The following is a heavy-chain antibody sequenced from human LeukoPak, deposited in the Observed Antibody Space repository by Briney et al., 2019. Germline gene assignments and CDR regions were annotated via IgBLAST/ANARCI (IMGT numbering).Heavy chain of an antibody. CDR1: GDSISSYY. CDR3: ARTSYDSSGYYYEEGYFDY. D-gene: IGHD3-22*01. J-gene: IGHJ4*02. Sequence: SETLSLTCTVSGDSISSYYWSWIRQPPGKGREWIGYIYYSGSTNYNPSLKSRVTISVDTSKNQFSLKLSSVTAADTAVYYCARTSYDSSGYYYEEGYFDYWGQGTLVTVSS. CDR2: IYYSGST. V-gene: IGHV4-59*01.